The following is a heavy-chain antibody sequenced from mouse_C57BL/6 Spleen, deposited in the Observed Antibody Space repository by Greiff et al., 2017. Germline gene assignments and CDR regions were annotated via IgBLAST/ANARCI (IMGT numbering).Heavy chain of an antibody. CDR1: GYTFTSYG. CDR2: IYPRSGNT. D-gene: IGHD1-1*01. V-gene: IGHV1-81*01. Sequence: QVQLQQSGAELARPGASVKLSCKASGYTFTSYGISWVKQRTGQGLEWIGEIYPRSGNTYYNEKFKGKATLTADKSSSTAYMELRSLTSEDSAVYFCARGGYYGSRTHWYFDVWGTGTTVTVSS. J-gene: IGHJ1*03. CDR3: ARGGYYGSRTHWYFDV.